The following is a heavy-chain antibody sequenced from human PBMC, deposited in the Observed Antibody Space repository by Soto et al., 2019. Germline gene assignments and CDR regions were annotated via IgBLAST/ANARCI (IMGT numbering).Heavy chain of an antibody. CDR2: ISYDGSNK. CDR3: ARDRGYCSGGSCYSQAFDI. V-gene: IGHV3-30-3*01. J-gene: IGHJ3*02. Sequence: PGGSLRLSCAASGFTFSSYAMHWVRQAPGKGLEWVAVISYDGSNKYYADSVKGRFTISRDNSKNTLYLQMNSLRAEDTAVYYCARDRGYCSGGSCYSQAFDIWGQGTMVTVSS. D-gene: IGHD2-15*01. CDR1: GFTFSSYA.